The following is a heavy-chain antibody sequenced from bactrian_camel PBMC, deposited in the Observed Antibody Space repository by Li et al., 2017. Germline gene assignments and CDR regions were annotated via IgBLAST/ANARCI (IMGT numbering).Heavy chain of an antibody. CDR1: AYTYRTYC. J-gene: IGHJ6*01. V-gene: IGHV3S53*01. D-gene: IGHD4*01. CDR2: VYTGGYT. Sequence: HVQLVESGGGSVQAGGSLKLSCAASAYTYRTYCMGWFRQAPGKEREAIARVYTGGYTWYTDYVKARFTISRDNAKNMVYLHMTSLKPEDTGVYYCVRDYKSGDYRDDFGYWGQGTQVTVS. CDR3: VRDYKSGDYRDDFGY.